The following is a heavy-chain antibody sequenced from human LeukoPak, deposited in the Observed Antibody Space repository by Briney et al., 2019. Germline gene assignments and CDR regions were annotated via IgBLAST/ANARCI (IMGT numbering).Heavy chain of an antibody. D-gene: IGHD3-22*01. J-gene: IGHJ3*01. V-gene: IGHV3-48*03. CDR2: ISSSGSTI. CDR3: ARDDRFDGSGHYTAFDV. CDR1: GFTFSSYE. Sequence: GGSLRLSCAASGFTFSSYEMNWVRQAPGKGLEWVSYISSSGSTIYYADSVKGRFTISRDNAKNSLFLQMNSLRDEDTAVYYCARDDRFDGSGHYTAFDVWGQGTMVTVSS.